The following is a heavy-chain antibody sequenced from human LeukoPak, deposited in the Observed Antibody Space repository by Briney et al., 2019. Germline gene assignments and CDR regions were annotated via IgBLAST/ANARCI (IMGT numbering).Heavy chain of an antibody. CDR2: ITSSSSTI. Sequence: GGSLRLXCAASGFTFDAYAMNWVRQAPGKGLEWLSYITSSSSTIYYADSVKGRFTISRDNAKNSLYLQMNSLRAEDTAVYHCAREGIIWGTYRYFDYWGQGTLVTVSS. CDR3: AREGIIWGTYRYFDY. J-gene: IGHJ4*02. D-gene: IGHD3-16*02. CDR1: GFTFDAYA. V-gene: IGHV3-48*01.